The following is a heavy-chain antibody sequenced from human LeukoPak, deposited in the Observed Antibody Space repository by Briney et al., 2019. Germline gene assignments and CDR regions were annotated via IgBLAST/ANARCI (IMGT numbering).Heavy chain of an antibody. CDR1: GGSFTDYY. J-gene: IGHJ3*02. CDR2: IYYTGT. D-gene: IGHD3-10*01. Sequence: SETLSLTCTVSGGSFTDYYWSWIRQSPGKGLEWIGYIYYTGTSYNPSLKRRVTISLDTSRNQFSLKLNSVTAADTAVYYCAKSNGYGLVDIWGQGTMVTVSS. CDR3: AKSNGYGLVDI. V-gene: IGHV4-59*12.